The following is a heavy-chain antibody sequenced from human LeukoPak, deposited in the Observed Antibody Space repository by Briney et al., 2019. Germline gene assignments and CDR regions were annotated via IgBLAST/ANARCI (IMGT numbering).Heavy chain of an antibody. Sequence: SETLSLTCAVYGGSFSGYYWSWIRQPPGKGLEWIGEINHSGSTNYNPSLKSRVTISVDTSKNQFSLKLSSVTAADTAVYYCARRLRYCSSTSCYSSFDYWGQGTLVTVSS. D-gene: IGHD2-2*01. CDR3: ARRLRYCSSTSCYSSFDY. CDR2: INHSGST. V-gene: IGHV4-34*01. CDR1: GGSFSGYY. J-gene: IGHJ4*02.